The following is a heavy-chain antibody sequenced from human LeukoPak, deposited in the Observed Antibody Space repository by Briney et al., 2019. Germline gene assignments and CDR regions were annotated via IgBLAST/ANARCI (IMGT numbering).Heavy chain of an antibody. CDR2: ISAYNGNT. Sequence: GASVKVSCKASGGTFSSYAISWVRQAPGQGLEWMGWISAYNGNTNYAQKLQGRVTMTTDTSTSTAYMELRSLRSDDTAVYYCALIHRRGYCSSTSCLDYWGQGTLVTVSS. V-gene: IGHV1-18*01. D-gene: IGHD2-2*01. J-gene: IGHJ4*02. CDR1: GGTFSSYA. CDR3: ALIHRRGYCSSTSCLDY.